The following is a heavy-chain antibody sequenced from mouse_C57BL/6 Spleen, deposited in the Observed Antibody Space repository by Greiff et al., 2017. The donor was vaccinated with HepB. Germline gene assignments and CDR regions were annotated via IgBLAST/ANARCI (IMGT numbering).Heavy chain of an antibody. V-gene: IGHV1-55*01. D-gene: IGHD2-5*01. CDR3: ARYSNYDWYFDV. Sequence: QVQLQQPGAELVKPGASVKMSCKASGYTFTSYWITWVKQRPGQGLEWIGDIYPGSGSTNYNEKFKSKATLTVDTSSSTAYMQLSSLTSEDSAVYCCARYSNYDWYFDVWGTGTTVTVSS. J-gene: IGHJ1*03. CDR1: GYTFTSYW. CDR2: IYPGSGST.